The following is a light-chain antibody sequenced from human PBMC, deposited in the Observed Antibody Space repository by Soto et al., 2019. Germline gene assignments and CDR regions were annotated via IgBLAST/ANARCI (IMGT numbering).Light chain of an antibody. CDR1: SADIGGYDF. Sequence: QSALTQPRSVSGSPGQSVTISCTGTSADIGGYDFVSWYQQDPGKAPKLMIYDVTKRPSGVPDRFSGSKSGNTASLTISGLQAEDEADYYCSSFAGSHVAFGGGTKRTGL. J-gene: IGLJ2*01. CDR2: DVT. CDR3: SSFAGSHVA. V-gene: IGLV2-11*01.